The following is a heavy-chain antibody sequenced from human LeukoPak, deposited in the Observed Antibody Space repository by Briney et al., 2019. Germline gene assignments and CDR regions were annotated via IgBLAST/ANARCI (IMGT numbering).Heavy chain of an antibody. D-gene: IGHD5-24*01. J-gene: IGHJ4*02. CDR2: ISSSGSTI. CDR3: ARDWRWLQFDY. V-gene: IGHV3-48*03. Sequence: GGSLRLSCAASGFTFSSYEMNWVRQAPGKGLEWVSYISSSGSTIYYADSVKGRFTISRDNAKNSLYLQMNSLRAEDTAVYYCARDWRWLQFDYWGQGTLVTVSS. CDR1: GFTFSSYE.